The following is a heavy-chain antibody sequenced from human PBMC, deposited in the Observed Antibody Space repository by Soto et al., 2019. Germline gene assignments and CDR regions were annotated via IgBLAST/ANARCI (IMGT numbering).Heavy chain of an antibody. CDR2: ISGGGDTT. Sequence: EVQLLESGGGLVQPGGSLRLSCAASGFTFNNYAMTWVRRAPGTGLEWVSAISGGGDTTSYADSVKGRFTVSRDGSKNTLYLQMSSLRAEDTALYYCAKGRGGSGSLTPRVDFWGQGTLVTVSS. D-gene: IGHD3-10*01. CDR1: GFTFNNYA. V-gene: IGHV3-23*01. J-gene: IGHJ4*02. CDR3: AKGRGGSGSLTPRVDF.